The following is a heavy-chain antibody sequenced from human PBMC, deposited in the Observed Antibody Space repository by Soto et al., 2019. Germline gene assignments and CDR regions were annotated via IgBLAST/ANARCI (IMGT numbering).Heavy chain of an antibody. CDR1: GGSISSYY. V-gene: IGHV4-59*01. CDR3: ARGRITIFGVGLDP. J-gene: IGHJ5*02. D-gene: IGHD3-3*01. Sequence: SETLSLTCTVSGGSISSYYWSWIRQPPGKGLEWIGYIYYSGSTNYNPSLKSRVTISVDTSKNQFSLKLSSVTAADTAVYYCARGRITIFGVGLDPWGQGTLVTVS. CDR2: IYYSGST.